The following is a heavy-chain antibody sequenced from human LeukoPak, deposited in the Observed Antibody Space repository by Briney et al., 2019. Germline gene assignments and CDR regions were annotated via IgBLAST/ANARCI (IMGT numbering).Heavy chain of an antibody. Sequence: PGGSLRLSCSASGFTFNHSAMNWGRPAPGEGAEWVSAISTSGGDTIYTDSVKDRFTISRDNSKNTLYLQMHSLRAEDTAIYYCAKGGNYAPLDYWGQGALVTVSS. V-gene: IGHV3-23*01. D-gene: IGHD1-7*01. CDR3: AKGGNYAPLDY. CDR2: ISTSGGDT. J-gene: IGHJ4*02. CDR1: GFTFNHSA.